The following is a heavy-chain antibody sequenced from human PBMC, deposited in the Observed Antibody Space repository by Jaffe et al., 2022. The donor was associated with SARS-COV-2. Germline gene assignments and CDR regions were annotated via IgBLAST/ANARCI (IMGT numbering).Heavy chain of an antibody. D-gene: IGHD6-13*01. CDR3: ARDLLYEVAAAGRGGGYYYYYYYMDV. CDR1: GFTFSSYS. V-gene: IGHV3-21*01. J-gene: IGHJ6*03. Sequence: EVQLVESGGGLVKPGGSLRLSCAASGFTFSSYSMNWVRQAPGKGLEWVSSISSSSSYIYYADSVKGRFTISRDNAKNSLYLQMNSLRAEDTAVYYCARDLLYEVAAAGRGGGYYYYYYYMDVWGKGTTVTVSS. CDR2: ISSSSSYI.